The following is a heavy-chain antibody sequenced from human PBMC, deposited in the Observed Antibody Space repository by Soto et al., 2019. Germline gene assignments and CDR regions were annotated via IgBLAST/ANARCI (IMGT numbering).Heavy chain of an antibody. Sequence: RGSLRLSCAASGFTFSSYAMSWVRQAPGKGLEWVSAISGSGAITYSADSVTGRFTISRDNSNNTLYLQMNSLRADDTAVYYCAKDVIYAGLRRFDSWGQGTLVTVSS. J-gene: IGHJ4*02. V-gene: IGHV3-23*01. CDR3: AKDVIYAGLRRFDS. CDR1: GFTFSSYA. D-gene: IGHD2-8*01. CDR2: ISGSGAIT.